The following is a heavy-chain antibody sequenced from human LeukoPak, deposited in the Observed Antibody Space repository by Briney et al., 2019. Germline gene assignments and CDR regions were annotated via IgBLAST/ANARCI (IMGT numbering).Heavy chain of an antibody. CDR1: GFTFSSYA. V-gene: IGHV3-30-3*01. Sequence: PGGSLRLSCAASGFTFSSYAMHWVRQAPGKGLEWVAVISYDGSNKYYADSVKGRFTISRDNSKNTLYLQMNSLRAEDTAVYYCARNLFEIVATALDYWDQGTLVTVSS. CDR2: ISYDGSNK. CDR3: ARNLFEIVATALDY. D-gene: IGHD5-12*01. J-gene: IGHJ4*02.